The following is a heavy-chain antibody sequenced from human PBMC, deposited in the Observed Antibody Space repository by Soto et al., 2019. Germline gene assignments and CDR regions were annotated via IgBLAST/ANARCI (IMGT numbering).Heavy chain of an antibody. CDR1: GYTFTSYG. CDR2: ISAYNGNT. Sequence: ASVKVSCKASGYTFTSYGISWVRQAPGQGLEWMGWISAYNGNTNYAQKLQGRVTMTTDTSTSTAYMELRSLRSDDTAVYYRARCLVLTYYYYGMDVSGQGTTVTVSS. D-gene: IGHD6-13*01. V-gene: IGHV1-18*01. J-gene: IGHJ6*02. CDR3: ARCLVLTYYYYGMDV.